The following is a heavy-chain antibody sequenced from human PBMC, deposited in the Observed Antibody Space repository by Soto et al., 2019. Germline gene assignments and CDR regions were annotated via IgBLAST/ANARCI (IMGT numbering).Heavy chain of an antibody. Sequence: SETLSLTCAVSGGSISSGGYSWSWIRQPPGKGLEWIGYIYHSGSTYYNPSLKSRVTISVDRSKNQFSLKLSSVTAADTAVYYCARVRDWNIDYWGQGTLVTVSS. CDR3: ARVRDWNIDY. CDR2: IYHSGST. CDR1: GGSISSGGYS. D-gene: IGHD1-1*01. V-gene: IGHV4-30-2*01. J-gene: IGHJ4*02.